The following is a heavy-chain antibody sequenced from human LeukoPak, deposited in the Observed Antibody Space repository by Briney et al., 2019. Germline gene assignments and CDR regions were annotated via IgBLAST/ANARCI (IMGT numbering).Heavy chain of an antibody. CDR1: GFTFSSYD. D-gene: IGHD6-19*01. Sequence: GGSLRLSCAASGFTFSSYDMHWVRQATGKGLEWVSAIGTAGDTYYPGSVKGRFTISRENAKSSLYLQMNSLRAGDTAVYYCARGRIAVAGHEDYFDYWGQGTLVTVSS. CDR2: IGTAGDT. CDR3: ARGRIAVAGHEDYFDY. V-gene: IGHV3-13*01. J-gene: IGHJ4*02.